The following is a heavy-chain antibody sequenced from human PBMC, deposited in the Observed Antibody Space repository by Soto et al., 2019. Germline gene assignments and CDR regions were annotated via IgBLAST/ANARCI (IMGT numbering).Heavy chain of an antibody. Sequence: SETLSLTCALYGGSFDGYYWSWIRQSPGKGLEWIGEIHHSGSTKYNPSLKSRVSLSVDTSTKQFSLKMTSMTAADRGVYYRARGVDSWSGYLFWGQGTPVTVSS. V-gene: IGHV4-34*01. CDR2: IHHSGST. D-gene: IGHD3-3*01. CDR1: GGSFDGYY. CDR3: ARGVDSWSGYLF. J-gene: IGHJ4*02.